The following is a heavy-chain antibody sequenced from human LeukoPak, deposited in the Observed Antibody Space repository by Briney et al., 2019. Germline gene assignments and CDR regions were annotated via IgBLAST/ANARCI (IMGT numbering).Heavy chain of an antibody. CDR2: IKQDGSEK. CDR3: AKAYTGYSAAARGYFDL. D-gene: IGHD1-26*01. J-gene: IGHJ2*01. V-gene: IGHV3-7*03. CDR1: GFTFSSYW. Sequence: GGSLRLSCAASGFTFSSYWMSWVRQAPGKGLEWVANIKQDGSEKYYVDSVKGRFTISRDNAKNSLYLQMNSLRAEDTAVYYCAKAYTGYSAAARGYFDLWGRGTLVTVSS.